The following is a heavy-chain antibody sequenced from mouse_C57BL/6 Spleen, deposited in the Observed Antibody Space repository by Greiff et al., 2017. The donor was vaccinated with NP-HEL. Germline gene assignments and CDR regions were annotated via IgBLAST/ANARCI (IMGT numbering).Heavy chain of an antibody. V-gene: IGHV3-6*01. CDR2: ISYDGSN. J-gene: IGHJ3*01. CDR1: GYSITSGYY. Sequence: ESGPGLVKPSQSLSLTCSVTGYSITSGYYWNWIRQFPGNKLEWMGYISYDGSNNYNPSLKNRISITPDTSKNQFFLKLNSVTTEDTATYYGARGDPFAYWGQGTLVTVSA. CDR3: ARGDPFAY. D-gene: IGHD3-3*01.